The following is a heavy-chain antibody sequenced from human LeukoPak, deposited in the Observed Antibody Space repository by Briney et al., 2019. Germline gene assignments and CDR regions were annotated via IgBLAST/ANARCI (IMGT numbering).Heavy chain of an antibody. J-gene: IGHJ5*02. CDR3: ARYLGKNSPSPHNWFDP. CDR2: ISAYNGNT. Sequence: ASVKVSCKASGYTFTSYGISWVRQAPGQGLEWMGWISAYNGNTNYAQKLQGRVTMTRDTSISTAYMELSRLRSDDTAVYYCARYLGKNSPSPHNWFDPWGQGTLVTVSS. D-gene: IGHD1-26*01. V-gene: IGHV1-18*01. CDR1: GYTFTSYG.